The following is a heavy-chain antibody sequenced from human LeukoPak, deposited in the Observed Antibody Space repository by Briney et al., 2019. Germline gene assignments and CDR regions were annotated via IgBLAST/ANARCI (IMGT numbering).Heavy chain of an antibody. V-gene: IGHV4-59*01. CDR2: IYYSGGT. Sequence: SETLSLTCTVSGGSISSYYWSWIRQPPGKGLEWIGYIYYSGGTNYNPSLKSRVTISVATSKNQFSLKLSSVTAADTAVYYCARCLDDYGDYWGVSDYWGQGALVTVSS. D-gene: IGHD4-17*01. CDR3: ARCLDDYGDYWGVSDY. J-gene: IGHJ4*02. CDR1: GGSISSYY.